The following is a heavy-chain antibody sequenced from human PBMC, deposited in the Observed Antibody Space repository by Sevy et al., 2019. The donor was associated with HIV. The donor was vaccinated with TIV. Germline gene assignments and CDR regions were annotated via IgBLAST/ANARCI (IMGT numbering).Heavy chain of an antibody. Sequence: SETLSLTCTVSGGSISSYYWSWIRQPPGKGLEWIGYIYYSGSTNYNPSLKSQVTISVDTSKNQFSLKLSSVTAADTAVYYCARVVAGIYYFDYWGQGTLVTVSS. D-gene: IGHD6-19*01. V-gene: IGHV4-59*01. J-gene: IGHJ4*02. CDR1: GGSISSYY. CDR3: ARVVAGIYYFDY. CDR2: IYYSGST.